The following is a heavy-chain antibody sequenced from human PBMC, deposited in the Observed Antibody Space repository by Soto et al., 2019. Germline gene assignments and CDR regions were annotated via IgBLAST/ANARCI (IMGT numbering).Heavy chain of an antibody. CDR3: ARGGIAAAPDAFDI. CDR1: GYTFTGYY. V-gene: IGHV1-2*04. CDR2: INPNSGGT. J-gene: IGHJ3*02. D-gene: IGHD6-13*01. Sequence: GESLKISCKASGYTFTGYYMHWVRQAPGQGLEWMGWINPNSGGTNYAQKFQGWVTMTRDTSISTAYMELSRLRSDDTAVYYCARGGIAAAPDAFDIWGQGTMVTVSS.